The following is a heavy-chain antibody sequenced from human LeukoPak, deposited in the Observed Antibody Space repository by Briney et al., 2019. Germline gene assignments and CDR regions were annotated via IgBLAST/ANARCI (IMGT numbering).Heavy chain of an antibody. CDR3: TTGPFDYYGSASYLANGMDV. Sequence: GGSLRLSCAASGFTFSNAWMSWVRQAPGKGLEWVGRIKSKTDGGTTDYTAPVKGRFTVSRDDSKNTLYLQMNSLKTEDTAVYYCTTGPFDYYGSASYLANGMDVWGQGTTVTVSS. CDR2: IKSKTDGGTT. V-gene: IGHV3-15*01. J-gene: IGHJ6*02. CDR1: GFTFSNAW. D-gene: IGHD3-10*01.